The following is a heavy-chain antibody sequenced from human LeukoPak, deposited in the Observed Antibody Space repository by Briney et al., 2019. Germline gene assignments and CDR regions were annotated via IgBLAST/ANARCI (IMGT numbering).Heavy chain of an antibody. CDR2: IRYDGSNK. D-gene: IGHD1-26*01. CDR3: ARIIGISGTYPTDY. Sequence: GSLRLSCAASGFTFSSYGMHWVRQAPGKGLEWVAFIRYDGSNKYYADSVKGRFTISRDNARNSLYLEMNSLRAEDTAVYYCARIIGISGTYPTDYWGQGTLVTVSS. V-gene: IGHV3-30*02. CDR1: GFTFSSYG. J-gene: IGHJ4*02.